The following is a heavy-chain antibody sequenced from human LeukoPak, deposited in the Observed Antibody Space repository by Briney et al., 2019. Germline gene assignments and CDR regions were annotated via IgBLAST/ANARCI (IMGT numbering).Heavy chain of an antibody. Sequence: ASVKVSCKASGYTFTGYYMHWVRQAPGQGLEWMGWINPNSGGTNYAQKFQGRVTMTRDTSISTAYMELSRLRSEDTAVYYCARFTYYCDTSGSAPTDAFDIWGQGTMVTVSS. V-gene: IGHV1-2*02. J-gene: IGHJ3*02. CDR3: ARFTYYCDTSGSAPTDAFDI. D-gene: IGHD3-22*01. CDR1: GYTFTGYY. CDR2: INPNSGGT.